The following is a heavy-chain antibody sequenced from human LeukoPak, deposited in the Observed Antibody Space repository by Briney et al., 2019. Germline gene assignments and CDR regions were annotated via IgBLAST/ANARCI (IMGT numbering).Heavy chain of an antibody. CDR1: GFTVSSNY. CDR3: ARDSKLDIVATSTYYYYGMDV. CDR2: ISSSGSTI. V-gene: IGHV3-11*04. D-gene: IGHD5-12*01. J-gene: IGHJ6*04. Sequence: GGSLRLSCAASGFTVSSNYMSWVRQAPGKGLEWVSYISSSGSTIYYADSVKGRFTISRDNAKNSLYLQMNSLRAEDTAVYYCARDSKLDIVATSTYYYYGMDVWGKGTTVTVSS.